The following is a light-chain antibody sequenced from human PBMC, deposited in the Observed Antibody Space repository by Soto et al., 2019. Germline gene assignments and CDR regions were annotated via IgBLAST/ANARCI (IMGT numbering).Light chain of an antibody. Sequence: QSVLTQPPSASGSPGQSVTISCTGTSSDVGGYTYVSWYQQHTGKAPKLMIYEVKKQPSGVPDRFSGSKSGNTASLTISGRQAEDEAAYYCCSHAGSYNYVSGSGTKLTVL. CDR1: SSDVGGYTY. CDR2: EVK. CDR3: CSHAGSYNYV. J-gene: IGLJ1*01. V-gene: IGLV2-8*01.